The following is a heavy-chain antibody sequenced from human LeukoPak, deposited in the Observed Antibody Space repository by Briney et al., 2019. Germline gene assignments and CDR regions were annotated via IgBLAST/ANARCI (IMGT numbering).Heavy chain of an antibody. J-gene: IGHJ4*02. CDR2: IYTSGST. Sequence: SETLSLTCTASGGSISSYCWSWIRQPPGKGLEWIGRIYTSGSTNYNPSLKSRVTMSVDTSKNQLSLKLSSVTAEDTAVFYCARENSGSYREFDYWGQGTLVTVSS. CDR3: ARENSGSYREFDY. V-gene: IGHV4-4*07. D-gene: IGHD1-26*01. CDR1: GGSISSYC.